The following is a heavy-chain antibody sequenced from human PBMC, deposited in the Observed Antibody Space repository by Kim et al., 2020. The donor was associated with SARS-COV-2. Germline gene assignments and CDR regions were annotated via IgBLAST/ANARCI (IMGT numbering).Heavy chain of an antibody. J-gene: IGHJ4*02. Sequence: ADSVKRRFPISRDNAKNTLYLQMNSLRADDTAVYYCASRINGGNSGIDFWGQGTLVTVSS. D-gene: IGHD2-21*01. CDR3: ASRINGGNSGIDF. V-gene: IGHV3-74*01.